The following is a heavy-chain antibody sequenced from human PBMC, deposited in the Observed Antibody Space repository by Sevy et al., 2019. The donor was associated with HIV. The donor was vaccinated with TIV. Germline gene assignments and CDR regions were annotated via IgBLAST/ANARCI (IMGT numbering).Heavy chain of an antibody. CDR2: IKRDGSEK. V-gene: IGHV3-7*03. CDR1: GFTFSNYW. CDR3: ARDCSSASCLWGMDV. J-gene: IGHJ6*02. Sequence: GGSLRLSCAGSGFTFSNYWMSWVRQAPGKGLEWVANIKRDGSEKYYVASVKGRFTISADNAKTSLYLQMNSLRVEDTAVYYCARDCSSASCLWGMDVWGQGTMVTVSS. D-gene: IGHD2-2*01.